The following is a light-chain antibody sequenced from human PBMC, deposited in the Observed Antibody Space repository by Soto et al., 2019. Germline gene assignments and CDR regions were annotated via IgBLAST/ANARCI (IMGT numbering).Light chain of an antibody. CDR3: QSYDSSLSGWV. CDR2: GNS. CDR1: SSNIGAGYD. Sequence: QSALTQPPSVSGAPGHRVTISCTGSSSNIGAGYDVHWYQQLPGTAPKLLIYGNSNRPSGVPDRFSGSKSGTSASLAITGLQAEDEADYYCQSYDSSLSGWVFGTGTKVTVL. J-gene: IGLJ1*01. V-gene: IGLV1-40*01.